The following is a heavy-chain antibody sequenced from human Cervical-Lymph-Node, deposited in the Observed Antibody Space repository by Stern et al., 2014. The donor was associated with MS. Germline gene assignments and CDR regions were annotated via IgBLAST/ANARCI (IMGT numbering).Heavy chain of an antibody. CDR1: GFSISSYG. D-gene: IGHD1-26*01. CDR2: GWYDGVYK. V-gene: IGHV3-33*01. J-gene: IGHJ3*02. CDR3: ARGVGATSGDAFDI. Sequence: VQLVESGGGVVQPGGAPRLSCAASGFSISSYGMHWVRQAPGKGLEWVGIGWYDGVYKNYAASVKGRFPISRDNSKNTVYLHMNSLRVEDTAVYYCARGVGATSGDAFDIWGQGTMVTVSS.